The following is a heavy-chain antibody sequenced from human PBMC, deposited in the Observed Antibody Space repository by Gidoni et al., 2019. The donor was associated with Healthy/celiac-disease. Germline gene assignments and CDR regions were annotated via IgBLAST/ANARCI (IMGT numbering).Heavy chain of an antibody. CDR1: VFPYSNAW. V-gene: IGHV3-15*01. J-gene: IGHJ4*02. D-gene: IGHD3-22*01. CDR3: TTDGSGYIVDY. CDR2: IKSKTDGGTT. Sequence: EVQLVESGGGLVRPGGSLRLSCAASVFPYSNAWMRWVLKAPGKGLEWVCRIKSKTDGGTTDYAAPVKGRFPISRDDSTNTLYLQMNSLKTEDTVLYYCTTDGSGYIVDYWGQGTLVTVSS.